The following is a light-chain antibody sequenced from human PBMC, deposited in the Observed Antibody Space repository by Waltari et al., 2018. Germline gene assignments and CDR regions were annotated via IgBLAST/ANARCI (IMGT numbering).Light chain of an antibody. V-gene: IGLV4-69*01. CDR1: SGHSSNV. CDR2: VNSDGSH. J-gene: IGLJ3*02. CDR3: QTGGHGTWV. Sequence: QLVVTQSPSASASLGASVKLTCTLSSGHSSNVIAWLQQHPERGPRYLMQVNSDGSHSKGAESPDRFSGSSSGAERYLTISNLQSEDEADYYCQTGGHGTWVFGGGTKLTVL.